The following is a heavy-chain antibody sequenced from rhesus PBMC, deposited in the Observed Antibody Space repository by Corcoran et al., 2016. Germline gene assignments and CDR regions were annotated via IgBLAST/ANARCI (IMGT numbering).Heavy chain of an antibody. CDR1: GGSISSSNC. V-gene: IGHV4-93*01. J-gene: IGHJ6*01. CDR2: IYSSSGNP. D-gene: IGHD6-25*01. Sequence: QVQLQESGPAVVKPSETLSLTCAVSGGSISSSNCWSWIRPSPGNGLERIVIIYSSSGNPYYNPSLKRRVTISTDTSKNQFSLKLSSVTAADTAVYYCARVRARQDLDSWGQGVVVTVSS. CDR3: ARVRARQDLDS.